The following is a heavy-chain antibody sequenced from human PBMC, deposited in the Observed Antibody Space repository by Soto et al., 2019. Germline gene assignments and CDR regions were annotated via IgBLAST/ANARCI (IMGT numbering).Heavy chain of an antibody. CDR3: VRDHNWAFDY. CDR1: GYIFTSYW. Sequence: PGESLRISCKGSGYIFTSYWIGWVRQMPGKGLEWMGIIYPGDSDTRYSPSFQGQVTISADKSISTAYLQWSSLKASDTAVYFCVRDHNWAFDYWAPGTLVTVSS. J-gene: IGHJ4*02. CDR2: IYPGDSDT. D-gene: IGHD1-1*01. V-gene: IGHV5-51*01.